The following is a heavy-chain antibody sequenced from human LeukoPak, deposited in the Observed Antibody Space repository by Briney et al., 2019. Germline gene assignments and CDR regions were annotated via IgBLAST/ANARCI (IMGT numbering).Heavy chain of an antibody. V-gene: IGHV4-39*07. D-gene: IGHD6-25*01. CDR1: GGSISSSSYY. CDR3: ARAPWPRRLVHYYLDV. CDR2: IYYSGST. J-gene: IGHJ6*03. Sequence: SETLSLTCTVSGGSISSSSYYWGWIRQPPGKGLEWIGSIYYSGSTYYNPSLKSRVTVSVDTSKNQFSLNLSSVTAADTAVYYCARAPWPRRLVHYYLDVWAKGTTVTVSS.